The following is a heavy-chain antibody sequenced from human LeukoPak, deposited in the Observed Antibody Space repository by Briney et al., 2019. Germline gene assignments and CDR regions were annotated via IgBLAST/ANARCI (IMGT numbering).Heavy chain of an antibody. D-gene: IGHD1-26*01. J-gene: IGHJ4*02. CDR1: GGSISSGSYY. CDR2: INHSGST. CDR3: ARHGGSYEEGFDY. V-gene: IGHV4-39*01. Sequence: SETLSLTCTVSGGSISSGSYYWSWIRQPPGKGLEWIGEINHSGSTNYNPSLKSRVTISVDTSKNQFSLKLSSVTAADTAVYYCARHGGSYEEGFDYWGQGTLVTVSS.